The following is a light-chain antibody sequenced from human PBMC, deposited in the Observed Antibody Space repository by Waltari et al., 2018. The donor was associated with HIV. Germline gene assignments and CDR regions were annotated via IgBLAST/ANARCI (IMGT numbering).Light chain of an antibody. J-gene: IGKJ1*01. CDR3: QQYYSYRA. CDR2: KAS. V-gene: IGKV1-5*03. CDR1: QSIDTY. Sequence: DIQMTQSPSTLSASVGDRVTITCRASQSIDTYLAWYQQKPGKAPKFLIYKASRLGSGVPSMFSGSGSGTEFTLTINSLQPGDFATYYCQQYYSYRAFGQGTKVEV.